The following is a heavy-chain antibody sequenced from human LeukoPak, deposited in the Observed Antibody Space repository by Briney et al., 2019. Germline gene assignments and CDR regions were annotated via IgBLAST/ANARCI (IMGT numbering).Heavy chain of an antibody. CDR3: ARLPVVGYEDLDY. CDR2: IYYSGST. Sequence: KPSETLSLTCTVSGGSISSSSYYWGWIRQPPGKGLEWIGSIYYSGSTYYNPSLKSRVTISVDTSKNQFSLKLSSVTAADTAVYYCARLPVVGYEDLDYWGQGTLVTVSS. V-gene: IGHV4-39*01. J-gene: IGHJ4*02. D-gene: IGHD5-12*01. CDR1: GGSISSSSYY.